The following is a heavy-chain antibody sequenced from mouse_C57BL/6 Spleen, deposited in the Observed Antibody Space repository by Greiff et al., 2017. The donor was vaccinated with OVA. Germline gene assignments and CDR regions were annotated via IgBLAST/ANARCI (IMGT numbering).Heavy chain of an antibody. J-gene: IGHJ3*01. CDR2: ISYAGSN. Sequence: EVQLQESGPGLVKPSQSLSLTCSVTGYSITSGYYWNWIRQFPGNKLEWMGYISYAGSNNYNPSLKNRISITRDTTKNQFFLKLNSVTTEDTATYYCARADDYDWFAYWGQGTLVTVSA. CDR3: ARADDYDWFAY. V-gene: IGHV3-6*01. D-gene: IGHD2-4*01. CDR1: GYSITSGYY.